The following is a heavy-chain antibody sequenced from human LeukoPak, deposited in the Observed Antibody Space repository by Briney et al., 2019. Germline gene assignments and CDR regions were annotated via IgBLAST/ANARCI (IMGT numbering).Heavy chain of an antibody. CDR2: IIPILGIA. Sequence: ASVKVSCKASGGTFSSYAISWVRQAPGQGLEWMGRIIPILGIANYAQKFQGRVTITADKSTSTAYMELSSLRSEDTAVYYCARADYYYYGMDVWGQGTTVTVSS. J-gene: IGHJ6*02. CDR3: ARADYYYYGMDV. V-gene: IGHV1-69*04. CDR1: GGTFSSYA.